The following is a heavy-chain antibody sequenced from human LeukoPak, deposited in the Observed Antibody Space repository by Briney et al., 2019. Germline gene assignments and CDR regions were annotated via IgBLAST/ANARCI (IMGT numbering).Heavy chain of an antibody. D-gene: IGHD6-19*01. Sequence: SETLSLTCTVSGGSISSYYWSWIRQPPRKGLEWIGYIYYSGSTNYNPSLKSRVTISVDTSKNQFSLKLSSVTAADTAVYYCARRGGSGWYFDYWGQGTLVTVSS. V-gene: IGHV4-59*01. CDR3: ARRGGSGWYFDY. CDR1: GGSISSYY. CDR2: IYYSGST. J-gene: IGHJ4*02.